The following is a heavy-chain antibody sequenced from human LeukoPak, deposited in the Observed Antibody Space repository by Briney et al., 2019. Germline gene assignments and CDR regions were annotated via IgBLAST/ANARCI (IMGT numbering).Heavy chain of an antibody. V-gene: IGHV1-18*01. D-gene: IGHD5-18*01. CDR3: ARVKGYSYAESDY. CDR2: ISANNNNT. J-gene: IGHJ4*02. CDR1: GYSFTTYG. Sequence: ASVKVSCKASGYSFTTYGISWVRQAPGQGLEGMGWISANNNNTDNVQKPQGRVTMTTDTSTSTAYMELRSLRSDDTAVYYCARVKGYSYAESDYWGQGTLVTVSS.